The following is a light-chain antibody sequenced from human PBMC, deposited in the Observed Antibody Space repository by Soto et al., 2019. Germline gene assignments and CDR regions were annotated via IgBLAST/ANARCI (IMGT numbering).Light chain of an antibody. CDR3: CSYAGSSTHVV. CDR1: SSDVGSYNL. Sequence: QSVLTQPPSVSAAPGQKVTISCTGTSSDVGSYNLVSWYQQHPGKAPKLMIYEVSKRPSGVSNRFSGSKSGNTASLTISGLQAEDEADYYCCSYAGSSTHVVFGGGTKLTVL. CDR2: EVS. J-gene: IGLJ2*01. V-gene: IGLV2-23*02.